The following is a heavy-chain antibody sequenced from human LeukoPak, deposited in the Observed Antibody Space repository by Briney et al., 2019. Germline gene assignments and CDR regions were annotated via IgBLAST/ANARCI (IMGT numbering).Heavy chain of an antibody. V-gene: IGHV3-23*01. J-gene: IGHJ4*02. Sequence: GGSLRLSCAASEFTFSSFAMSWVRQAPGRGLEWVAAINGSGGSTYYADSVQGRLTISRDNSKNPVYLQLNSLRADDTAVYYCVRNSGCGGNCRVADYWGQGTLVTVSS. CDR3: VRNSGCGGNCRVADY. CDR1: EFTFSSFA. D-gene: IGHD3-22*01. CDR2: INGSGGST.